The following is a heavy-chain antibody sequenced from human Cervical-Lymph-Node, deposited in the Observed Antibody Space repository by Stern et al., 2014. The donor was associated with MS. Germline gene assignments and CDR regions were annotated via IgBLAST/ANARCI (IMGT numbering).Heavy chain of an antibody. V-gene: IGHV1-18*01. J-gene: IGHJ5*02. CDR1: GYTFTSFG. CDR2: ISAYNGNT. CDR3: ARDRWEERMGGFDP. Sequence: QVQLVQSGAEVKKPGASVKVSCKASGYTFTSFGISWVRQAPGHGLEWMGWISAYNGNTNYAPKLKGRVTMTTDTSTSTAYMELRSLRSDDTAVYFCARDRWEERMGGFDPWGQGTLVTVSS. D-gene: IGHD1-26*01.